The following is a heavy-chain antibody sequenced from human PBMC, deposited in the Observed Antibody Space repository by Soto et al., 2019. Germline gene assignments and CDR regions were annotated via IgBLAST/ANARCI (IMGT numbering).Heavy chain of an antibody. V-gene: IGHV3-15*01. CDR2: IWSKNNGGTT. J-gene: IGHJ4*02. CDR3: TRYYSGSGNYGVLNY. D-gene: IGHD3-10*01. CDR1: GFTFSSAW. Sequence: PGGSLRLSCAASGFTFSSAWMSWVRQAPGKGLEWVGRIWSKNNGGTTDYVESVIGRFTISRDDSKNTVYLQMGSLIIGDTAMYYCTRYYSGSGNYGVLNYWGQGTLVTVSS.